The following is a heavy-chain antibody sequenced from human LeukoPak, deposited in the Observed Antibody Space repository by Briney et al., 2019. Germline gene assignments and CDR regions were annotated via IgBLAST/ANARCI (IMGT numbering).Heavy chain of an antibody. V-gene: IGHV3-48*03. J-gene: IGHJ4*02. D-gene: IGHD1-1*01. CDR1: GFTFSTYE. Sequence: PGGSLRLSCAASGFTFSTYEMNWVRQAPGKGLEWVSYISNSASNIYYADSVKGRFTISRDNSKNSLYLQMNGLRAEDTAVYYCARVSPTGYHVDYWVQGTLVTVSS. CDR2: ISNSASNI. CDR3: ARVSPTGYHVDY.